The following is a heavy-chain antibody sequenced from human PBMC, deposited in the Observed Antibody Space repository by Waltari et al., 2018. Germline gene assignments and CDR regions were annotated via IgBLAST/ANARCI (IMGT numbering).Heavy chain of an antibody. V-gene: IGHV5-10-1*03. D-gene: IGHD6-13*01. CDR3: ARRGFIAAAAGTDY. CDR2: IDPSDSYT. CDR1: VYSFTSYW. Sequence: EVQLVQSGADVTKPGASLRLSCKGSVYSFTSYWISWMRQRPGKGLEWMGRIDPSDSYTNYSPSFQGHVTISADKSISTAYLQWSSLKASDTAMYYCARRGFIAAAAGTDYWGQGTLVTVSS. J-gene: IGHJ4*02.